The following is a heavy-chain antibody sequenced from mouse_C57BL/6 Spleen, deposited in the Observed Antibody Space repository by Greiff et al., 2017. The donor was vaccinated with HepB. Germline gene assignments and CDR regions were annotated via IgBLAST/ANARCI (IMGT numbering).Heavy chain of an antibody. V-gene: IGHV5-17*01. CDR1: GFTFSDYG. D-gene: IGHD2-4*01. Sequence: EVKLMESGGGLVKPGGSLKLSCAASGFTFSDYGMHWVRQAPEKGLEWVAYISSGSSTIYYADTVKGRFTISRDNAKNTLFLQMTSLRSEDTAMYYCARAPYDYGRDWYFDVWGTWTTVTVSS. CDR2: ISSGSSTI. J-gene: IGHJ1*03. CDR3: ARAPYDYGRDWYFDV.